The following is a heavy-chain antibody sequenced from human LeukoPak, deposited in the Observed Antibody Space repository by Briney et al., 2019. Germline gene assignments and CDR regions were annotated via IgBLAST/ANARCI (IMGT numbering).Heavy chain of an antibody. V-gene: IGHV3-7*01. Sequence: GGSLRLSCVASGFTFSNYWMRWVRQAPGEGLEWVANINQGGSEKYHVDSVRGRFTISRDNAKSSLYLQMNSLRVDDTAVYYCARDGYRSAMDVCGQGTTVTVSS. CDR3: ARDGYRSAMDV. J-gene: IGHJ6*02. D-gene: IGHD6-25*01. CDR1: GFTFSNYW. CDR2: INQGGSEK.